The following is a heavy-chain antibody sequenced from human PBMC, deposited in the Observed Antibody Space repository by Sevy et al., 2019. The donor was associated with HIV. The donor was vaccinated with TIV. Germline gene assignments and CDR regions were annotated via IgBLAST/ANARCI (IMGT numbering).Heavy chain of an antibody. CDR1: GASISSGNYY. V-gene: IGHV4-31*03. Sequence: SETLSLTCTVSGASISSGNYYWTWIRQHPGRGLEWIGYIYKKGNTYSNPSLKSRVTISLDTSKNQFSLKLNSVTVADTAIYYCARGSYSYDSSDDWFDPWGPGTLVTVSS. J-gene: IGHJ5*02. CDR3: ARGSYSYDSSDDWFDP. D-gene: IGHD3-22*01. CDR2: IYKKGNT.